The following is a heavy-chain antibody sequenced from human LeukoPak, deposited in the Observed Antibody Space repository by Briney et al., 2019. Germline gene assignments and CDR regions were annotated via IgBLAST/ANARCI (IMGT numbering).Heavy chain of an antibody. CDR2: INTNNGNP. Sequence: ASVKVSCKASGYTFTSYAMSWVRQAPGQGLEWMGWINTNNGNPTYAQGFTGRFVFSLDTSVSTAYLQISSLKAEDTAVYYCARDYGYGDFFFDYWGQGTLVTVSS. CDR3: ARDYGYGDFFFDY. D-gene: IGHD4-17*01. V-gene: IGHV7-4-1*02. J-gene: IGHJ4*02. CDR1: GYTFTSYA.